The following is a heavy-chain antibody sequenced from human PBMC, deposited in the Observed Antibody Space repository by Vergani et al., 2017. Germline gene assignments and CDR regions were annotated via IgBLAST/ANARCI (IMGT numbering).Heavy chain of an antibody. CDR2: IFWDDDK. D-gene: IGHD2-2*01. CDR1: GFSLTTSGVG. J-gene: IGHJ2*01. Sequence: QITLKESGPTLVKPTQPLTLTCTFSGFSLTTSGVGVGWIRQPPGKALEWLALIFWDDDKRYSPSLKSRLTITKDTSKNQVVLTMTNMDPVDTATYYCAHRRLVPAETHWYFDLWGRGTLVTVSS. CDR3: AHRRLVPAETHWYFDL. V-gene: IGHV2-5*02.